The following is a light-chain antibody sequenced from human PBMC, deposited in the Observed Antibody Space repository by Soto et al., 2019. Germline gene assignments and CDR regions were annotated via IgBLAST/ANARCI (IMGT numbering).Light chain of an antibody. CDR1: SSDVGGYNY. V-gene: IGLV2-8*01. CDR3: SSYAGSNNFEV. CDR2: EVS. J-gene: IGLJ1*01. Sequence: QSARTQPPSASGSPGQSVTISCTGTSSDVGGYNYVSWYQQHPGKAPKLMIYEVSKRPSGVPDRFSGSKSGNTASLTVSGLQAEDEADYYCSSYAGSNNFEVFGTGTKVTVL.